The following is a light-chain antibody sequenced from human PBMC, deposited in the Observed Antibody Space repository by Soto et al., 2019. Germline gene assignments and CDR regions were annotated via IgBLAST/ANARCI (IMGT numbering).Light chain of an antibody. CDR2: GNW. J-gene: IGLJ3*02. CDR3: QCYDVTRGAWV. V-gene: IGLV1-40*01. CDR1: TSNVGADYD. Sequence: QSVLTQPPSVSGAPGQTVTISCTGSTSNVGADYDVYWYPQVPGAAPKLLIYGNWNLPSVVPDRFSGAKSVASASLAITGLRADDEGDYYCQCYDVTRGAWVFGGGTQLTVL.